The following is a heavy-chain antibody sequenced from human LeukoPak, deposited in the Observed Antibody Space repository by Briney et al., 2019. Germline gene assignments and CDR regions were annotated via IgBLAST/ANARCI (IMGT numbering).Heavy chain of an antibody. CDR1: GLTFSSYG. J-gene: IGHJ4*02. Sequence: GRPLRLSCAASGLTFSSYGMHWVRQAPGKGLEWVAVIWYDGSNKYYADSVKGRFTISRDNSKNTLYLQMNSLRAEDTAVYYCARDGGTGIAAAGTRQDYFDYWGQGTLVTVSS. CDR2: IWYDGSNK. V-gene: IGHV3-33*01. CDR3: ARDGGTGIAAAGTRQDYFDY. D-gene: IGHD6-13*01.